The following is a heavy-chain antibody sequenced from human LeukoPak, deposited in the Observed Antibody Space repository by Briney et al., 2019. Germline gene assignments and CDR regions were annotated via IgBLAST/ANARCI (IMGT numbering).Heavy chain of an antibody. V-gene: IGHV3-30*18. D-gene: IGHD3-10*01. J-gene: IGHJ4*02. CDR3: AKDRREMVRGDPADY. Sequence: GGSLRLSCAASGFTFSSYGMHWVRQAPGKGLEWVAVISYDGSNKYYADSVKGRFTISRDNSKNTLHLQMNSLRAEDTAVYYCAKDRREMVRGDPADYWGQGTLVTVSS. CDR1: GFTFSSYG. CDR2: ISYDGSNK.